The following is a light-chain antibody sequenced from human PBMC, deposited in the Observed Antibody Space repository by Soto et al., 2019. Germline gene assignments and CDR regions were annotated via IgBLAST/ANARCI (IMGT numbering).Light chain of an antibody. CDR3: QHFGSSLRT. CDR1: QSFSSHF. J-gene: IGKJ1*01. CDR2: GTS. Sequence: IVLTQSPGTLALSPGDRATLSCRASQSFSSHFLAWYQQKPGQAPRLPIHGTSSWATGIPDRFSGSGSGTDFTLTINSLEPEDFAVYYCQHFGSSLRTFGQGTKVDI. V-gene: IGKV3-20*01.